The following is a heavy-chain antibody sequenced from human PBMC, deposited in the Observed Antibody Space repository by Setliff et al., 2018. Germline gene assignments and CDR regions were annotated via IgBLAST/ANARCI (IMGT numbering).Heavy chain of an antibody. Sequence: RASVKVSCKASGYTFTSYAMNWVRQAPGQGLEWMGWINTNTGNPTYAQGFTGRFVFSLDTSVSTAYLQISSLKAEDTAVYYCERSPLDYDILTGETNPLFNWGQGTLVTVSS. CDR3: ERSPLDYDILTGETNPLFN. D-gene: IGHD3-9*01. J-gene: IGHJ4*02. V-gene: IGHV7-4-1*02. CDR1: GYTFTSYA. CDR2: INTNTGNP.